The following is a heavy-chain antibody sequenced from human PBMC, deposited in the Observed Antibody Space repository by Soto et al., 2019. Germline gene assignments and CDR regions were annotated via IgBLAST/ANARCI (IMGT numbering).Heavy chain of an antibody. CDR1: GFSFSTYL. V-gene: IGHV3-7*01. Sequence: GGSLRLSCAASGFSFSTYLMSWVRQAQGKGLEWVANIKQGGNEKFYVDSVKGRFTISRDNDKKSLYLQMDSLRVEDTAVYYCVGALTYEVPYYYYGMDVWGQGTTVTVSS. CDR2: IKQGGNEK. J-gene: IGHJ6*02. D-gene: IGHD3-16*01. CDR3: VGALTYEVPYYYYGMDV.